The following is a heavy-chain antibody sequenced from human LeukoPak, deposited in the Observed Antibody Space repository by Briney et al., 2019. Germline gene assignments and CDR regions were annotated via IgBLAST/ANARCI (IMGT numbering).Heavy chain of an antibody. V-gene: IGHV6-1*01. Sequence: SQTLSLTCAISGDCVSSNSAAWSWIRQSPSRGLEWLGRTYYRSKWYNDYAVSVKSRITINPDTSKNQFSLQLNSVTPEDTAVYYCARVRVVGTTTRVGYFDYWGQGTLVTVSS. CDR2: TYYRSKWYN. J-gene: IGHJ4*02. CDR1: GDCVSSNSAA. D-gene: IGHD1-26*01. CDR3: ARVRVVGTTTRVGYFDY.